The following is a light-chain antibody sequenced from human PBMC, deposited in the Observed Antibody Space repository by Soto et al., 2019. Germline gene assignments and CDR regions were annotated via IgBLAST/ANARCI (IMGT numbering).Light chain of an antibody. V-gene: IGKV3-15*01. J-gene: IGKJ4*01. Sequence: EIVMTQSPATLSVSPGERATLSCRASQSVSSNLAWYQHKHGQAPRLLIYGASIRATGVPAKFSGSGSGTEFTLTISSLQSEDLAVYYCQQYQKWPLTFGGGTKAEIK. CDR1: QSVSSN. CDR3: QQYQKWPLT. CDR2: GAS.